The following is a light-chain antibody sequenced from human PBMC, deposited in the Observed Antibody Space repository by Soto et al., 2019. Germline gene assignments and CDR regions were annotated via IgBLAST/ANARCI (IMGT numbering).Light chain of an antibody. CDR3: QQYRT. V-gene: IGKV1-5*03. CDR1: QSISSW. Sequence: DVQMTQSPSTLSASVGDRVTITCRASQSISSWLAWYQQKPGKAPKLLIYKASSLESGVPSSFIGSRSGTEFTLTIRSHHPDDFSTYYCQQYRTFGQGTKVEIK. J-gene: IGKJ1*01. CDR2: KAS.